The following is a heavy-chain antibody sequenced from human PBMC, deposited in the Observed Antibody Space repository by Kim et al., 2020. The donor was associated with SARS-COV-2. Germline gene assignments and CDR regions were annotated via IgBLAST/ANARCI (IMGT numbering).Heavy chain of an antibody. Sequence: SETLSLTCTVSGGSISSYYWSWIRQPPGKGLEWIGYIYYSGSTNYNPSLKSRVTISVDTSKNQFSQKLSSVTAADTAVYYCARGKMADSSGWYSDYYYYGMDVWGQGTTVTVSS. D-gene: IGHD6-19*01. CDR2: IYYSGST. CDR3: ARGKMADSSGWYSDYYYYGMDV. CDR1: GGSISSYY. V-gene: IGHV4-59*13. J-gene: IGHJ6*02.